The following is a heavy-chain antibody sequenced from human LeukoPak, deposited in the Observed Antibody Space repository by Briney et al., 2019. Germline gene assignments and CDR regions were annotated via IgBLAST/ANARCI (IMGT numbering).Heavy chain of an antibody. CDR3: ARTTASKTPYYYYYYYMDV. D-gene: IGHD4-23*01. CDR2: IYYSGST. CDR1: GGSISSGGYY. J-gene: IGHJ6*03. Sequence: SETLSLTCTVSGGSISSGGYYWSWIRQHPGKGLEWIGYIYYSGSTYYNPSLKSRVTISADTSKNQFSLKLSSVTAADTAVYYCARTTASKTPYYYYYYYMDVWGKGTTVTVSS. V-gene: IGHV4-31*03.